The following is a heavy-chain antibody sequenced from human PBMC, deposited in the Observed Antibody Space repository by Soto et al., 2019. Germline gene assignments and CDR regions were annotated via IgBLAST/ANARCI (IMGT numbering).Heavy chain of an antibody. Sequence: GASVKVSCKASGYTFTSYALHWVRQAPGQRLEWMGWINAGNGNTKYSQKFQGRVTITRDTSASTAYMELSSLRSEDTAVYYCARALYYYDSSRLDYWGQGTLVTVSS. V-gene: IGHV1-3*01. CDR2: INAGNGNT. J-gene: IGHJ4*02. CDR3: ARALYYYDSSRLDY. CDR1: GYTFTSYA. D-gene: IGHD3-22*01.